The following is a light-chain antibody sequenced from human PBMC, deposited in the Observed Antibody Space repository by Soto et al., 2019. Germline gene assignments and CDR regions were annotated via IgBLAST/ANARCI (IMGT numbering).Light chain of an antibody. CDR3: QAWDSSTAV. CDR2: QDN. Sequence: SSELTQPPSVSVSPGQTASITCSGDKLGDKYACWYQQKPGQSPVLVIYQDNKRPSGIPERFSGSNSGNTATLTISGTQAMDEADYYCQAWDSSTAVFGGGTKVTVL. V-gene: IGLV3-1*01. CDR1: KLGDKY. J-gene: IGLJ2*01.